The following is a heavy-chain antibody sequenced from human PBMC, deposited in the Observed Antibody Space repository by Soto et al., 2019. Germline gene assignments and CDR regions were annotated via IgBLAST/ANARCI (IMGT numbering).Heavy chain of an antibody. CDR1: GGSISSYY. J-gene: IGHJ4*02. Sequence: PSETLSLTCTVSGGSISSYYWSWIRQPPGKGLEWIGYIYYSGSTNYNPSLKSRVTISVDTSKNQFSLKLSSVTAADTAVYYCARGRYFDWLLPISYYFDYWGQGTLVTVS. CDR2: IYYSGST. CDR3: ARGRYFDWLLPISYYFDY. D-gene: IGHD3-9*01. V-gene: IGHV4-59*08.